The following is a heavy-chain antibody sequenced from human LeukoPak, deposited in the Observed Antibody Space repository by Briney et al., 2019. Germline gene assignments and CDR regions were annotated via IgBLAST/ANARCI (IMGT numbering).Heavy chain of an antibody. V-gene: IGHV4-34*01. D-gene: IGHD2-15*01. CDR1: GGSFSGYY. CDR3: ARDLRGIVVGHDYYSGMDV. Sequence: SETLSLTCAVYGGSFSGYYWSWIRQPPGKGLEWIGEINHSGSTNYNPSLKSRVTISVDTYKNQFSLKLSSVTAADTAVYYCARDLRGIVVGHDYYSGMDVWGQGTTVTVSS. CDR2: INHSGST. J-gene: IGHJ6*02.